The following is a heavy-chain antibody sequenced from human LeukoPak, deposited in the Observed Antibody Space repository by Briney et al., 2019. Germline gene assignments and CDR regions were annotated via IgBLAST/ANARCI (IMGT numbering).Heavy chain of an antibody. V-gene: IGHV3-30*04. J-gene: IGHJ4*02. CDR1: GFTFSSYA. CDR2: ISYDGSNK. D-gene: IGHD2-21*01. Sequence: GRSLRLSCAASGFTFSSYAMHWVRQAPGKGLEWVAVISYDGSNKYYADSVRGRFTISRDNSKNTLYLQMNRLRAEATAAYYCARVRFLGRAPFDYCDQGTLITVSS. CDR3: ARVRFLGRAPFDY.